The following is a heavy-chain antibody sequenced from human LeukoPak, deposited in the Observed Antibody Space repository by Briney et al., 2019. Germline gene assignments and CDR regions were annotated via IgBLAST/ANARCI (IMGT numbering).Heavy chain of an antibody. J-gene: IGHJ6*02. V-gene: IGHV1-46*01. CDR3: ARDQRVVPATRGMDV. D-gene: IGHD2-2*01. Sequence: ASVKVPCKASGYTFTTYFIHWVRQAPGQGLEWMGLINPSGGSTNYAQKFQGRVTMNRDTSTSTVYMELSSLRPEDTAVYYCARDQRVVPATRGMDVWAKGPRSPSP. CDR2: INPSGGST. CDR1: GYTFTTYF.